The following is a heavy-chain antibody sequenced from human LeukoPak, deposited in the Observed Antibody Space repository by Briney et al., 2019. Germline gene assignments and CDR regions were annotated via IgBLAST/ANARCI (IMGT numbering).Heavy chain of an antibody. CDR3: AKDSFPYYYYGMDV. J-gene: IGHJ6*02. V-gene: IGHV3-9*01. CDR1: GFTFDDYA. Sequence: PGRSLRLSCAASGFTFDDYAMHWVRHAPGKGLEWVSGISWNSGSIGYADSVKGRFTISRDNAKNSLYLQMNSLRAEDTALYYCAKDSFPYYYYGMDVWGQGTTVTVSS. CDR2: ISWNSGSI.